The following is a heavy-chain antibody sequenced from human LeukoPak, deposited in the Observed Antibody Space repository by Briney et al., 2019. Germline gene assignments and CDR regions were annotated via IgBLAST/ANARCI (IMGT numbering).Heavy chain of an antibody. J-gene: IGHJ1*01. CDR3: VKADYYDTSNYYYRYFQY. Sequence: GGSLRLSCSASGFTFSSYTMHWVRQAPGKGLEYVSAISSNGGSTYYADSVKGRFTISRDNSKSTLYLQMSSLRAEDTAVYYCVKADYYDTSNYYYRYFQYWGQGTLVTVSS. CDR2: ISSNGGST. V-gene: IGHV3-64D*09. D-gene: IGHD3-22*01. CDR1: GFTFSSYT.